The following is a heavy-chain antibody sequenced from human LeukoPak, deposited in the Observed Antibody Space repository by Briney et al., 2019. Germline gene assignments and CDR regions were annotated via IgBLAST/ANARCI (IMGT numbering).Heavy chain of an antibody. V-gene: IGHV1-18*01. Sequence: ASVKVSCKASGYTFTSYGISWVRQAPGQGLEWVGWISAYNGNTNYAQKLQGRVTMTTDTSTSTAYMELRSLRSDDTAVYYCARDRDMIVVVITSDAFDIWGQGTMVTVSS. CDR1: GYTFTSYG. J-gene: IGHJ3*02. CDR3: ARDRDMIVVVITSDAFDI. CDR2: ISAYNGNT. D-gene: IGHD3-22*01.